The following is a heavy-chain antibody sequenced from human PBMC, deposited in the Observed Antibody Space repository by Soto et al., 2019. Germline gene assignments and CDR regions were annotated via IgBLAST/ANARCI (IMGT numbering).Heavy chain of an antibody. J-gene: IGHJ3*02. CDR3: AKEYYYDSSGYWADAFDI. Sequence: QVQLVESGGGVVQPGRSLRLSCAASGFTFSSYGMHWVRQAPGKGLEWVAVISYDGSNKYYAESVKGRFTISRDNFKNTLYLQMNSLRAEDTAVYYCAKEYYYDSSGYWADAFDIWGQGTMVTVSS. D-gene: IGHD3-22*01. CDR2: ISYDGSNK. CDR1: GFTFSSYG. V-gene: IGHV3-30*18.